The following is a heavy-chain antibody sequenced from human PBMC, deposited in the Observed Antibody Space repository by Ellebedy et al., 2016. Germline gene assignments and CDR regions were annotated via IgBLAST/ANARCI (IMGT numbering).Heavy chain of an antibody. J-gene: IGHJ4*02. CDR2: MYSSGGT. CDR3: ARETTGYFDY. V-gene: IGHV4-4*07. Sequence: SETLSLXXIVSGDSISGYYWIWVRQPAGTGLERIGRMYSSGGTDYNPSLKSRVTMSIDTSNNQFSLNLKSVTAADTAVYYCARETTGYFDYWGQGTLVTVSS. CDR1: GDSISGYY. D-gene: IGHD1-14*01.